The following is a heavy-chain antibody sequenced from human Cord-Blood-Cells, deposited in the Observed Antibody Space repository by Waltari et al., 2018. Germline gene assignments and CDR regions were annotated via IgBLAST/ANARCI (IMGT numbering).Heavy chain of an antibody. J-gene: IGHJ3*02. CDR3: ARISSSWYAFDI. CDR1: RYTFTGYY. CDR2: INPNSGGT. D-gene: IGHD6-13*01. Sequence: QVPLVQSGAEVTKPAASVKVSCKASRYTFTGYYMHCVRQAPGQGLEWMGWINPNSGGTNYAQKFQGRVTMTRDTSISTAYMELSRLRSDDTAVYYCARISSSWYAFDIWGQGTMVTVSS. V-gene: IGHV1-2*02.